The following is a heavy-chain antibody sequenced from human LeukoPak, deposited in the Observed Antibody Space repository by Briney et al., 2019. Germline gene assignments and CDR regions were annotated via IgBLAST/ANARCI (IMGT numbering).Heavy chain of an antibody. V-gene: IGHV3-30*18. Sequence: GGSLRLSCAAPGFTFSSYGMHWVRQAPGKGLEWGAVISYDGSNKYYADSVKGRFTIPRDNSKNTLYLQMNSLRAEDTAVYYCAKDRKRWELQYYFDYWGQGTLVTVSS. CDR1: GFTFSSYG. D-gene: IGHD2-15*01. CDR3: AKDRKRWELQYYFDY. J-gene: IGHJ4*02. CDR2: ISYDGSNK.